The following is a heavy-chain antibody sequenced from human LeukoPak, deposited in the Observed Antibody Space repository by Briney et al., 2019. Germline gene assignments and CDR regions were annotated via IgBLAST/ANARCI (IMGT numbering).Heavy chain of an antibody. J-gene: IGHJ4*02. CDR1: GYTFTSYY. CDR2: INPSGGST. Sequence: ASVKVSCKASGYTFTSYYMHWVRQAPGQGLEWMGIINPSGGSTIYAQKFQGRVTMTEDTSTDTAYMELSSLRSEDTAVYYCATPKKKPYYYDSSDNYFGYWGQGTLVTVSS. D-gene: IGHD3-22*01. V-gene: IGHV1-46*01. CDR3: ATPKKKPYYYDSSDNYFGY.